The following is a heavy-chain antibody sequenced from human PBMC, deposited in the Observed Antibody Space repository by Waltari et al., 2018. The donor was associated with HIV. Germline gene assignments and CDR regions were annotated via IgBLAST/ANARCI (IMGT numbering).Heavy chain of an antibody. Sequence: EVQVVESGGGLVQPGGALRLSCTASGFTLSNFGMDWVRQAPGKGLEWISYISSSRSTIYADSVKGRFTISRDNAKNSLYLQMNSLRAEDTAVYYCARDPFVGMVVAYYFDYWGQGTVVTVSS. CDR2: ISSSRSTI. CDR1: GFTLSNFG. V-gene: IGHV3-48*04. CDR3: ARDPFVGMVVAYYFDY. J-gene: IGHJ4*02. D-gene: IGHD2-15*01.